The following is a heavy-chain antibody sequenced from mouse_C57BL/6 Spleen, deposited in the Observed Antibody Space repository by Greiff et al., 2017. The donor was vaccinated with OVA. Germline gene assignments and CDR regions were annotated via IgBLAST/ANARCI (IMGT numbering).Heavy chain of an antibody. Sequence: VQLQQSGPELVKPGASVKISCKASGYAFSSSWMNWVKQRPGKGLEWIGRIYPGDGDTNYNGKFKGKATLTADKSSSTAYMQLSSLTSEDSAVYFCARRGDYPRYFDVWGTGTTVTVSS. CDR1: GYAFSSSW. D-gene: IGHD2-4*01. CDR3: ARRGDYPRYFDV. J-gene: IGHJ1*03. V-gene: IGHV1-82*01. CDR2: IYPGDGDT.